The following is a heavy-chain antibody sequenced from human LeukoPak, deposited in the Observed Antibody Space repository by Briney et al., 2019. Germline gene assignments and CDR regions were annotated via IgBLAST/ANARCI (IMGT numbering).Heavy chain of an antibody. V-gene: IGHV1-2*02. D-gene: IGHD2-2*01. CDR1: GYTFTGYY. J-gene: IGHJ4*02. Sequence: ASVKVSCKAAGYTFTGYYMHWVRQARGQGLEWMGWINPNSGGTNYAQKFQGRVTMTRDTSISTAYMELSRLRSDDTAVYYCARVWDIVVVPAATSFDYWGQGTLVTVSS. CDR2: INPNSGGT. CDR3: ARVWDIVVVPAATSFDY.